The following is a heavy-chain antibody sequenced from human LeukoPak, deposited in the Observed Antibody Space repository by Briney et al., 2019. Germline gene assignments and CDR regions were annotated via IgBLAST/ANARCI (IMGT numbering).Heavy chain of an antibody. CDR3: AKERYYPKDFFDY. J-gene: IGHJ4*02. V-gene: IGHV3-30*18. D-gene: IGHD3-10*01. CDR2: ISYDGTNK. CDR1: GFTFSSYA. Sequence: GRSLRLSCAASGFTFSSYAMHWVRQAPGKGLEWVAVISYDGTNKYYADSVKGRFNISRDNSKNTVYLQMNSLRAEDTAVYYCAKERYYPKDFFDYWGQGTLVTVSS.